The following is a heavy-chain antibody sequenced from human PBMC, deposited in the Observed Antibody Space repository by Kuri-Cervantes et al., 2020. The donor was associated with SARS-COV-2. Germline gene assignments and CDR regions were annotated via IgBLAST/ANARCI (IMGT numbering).Heavy chain of an antibody. J-gene: IGHJ6*02. V-gene: IGHV3-30-3*01. Sequence: GESLKISCAASGFTFSSYAMHWVRQAPGKGLEWVAVISYDGSNKYYADSVKGRFTISRDNSKNTLYLQMNSLRAEDTAVYYCARDHGLYSSSSHPEGYYYGMDAWGQGTTVTVSS. CDR3: ARDHGLYSSSSHPEGYYYGMDA. CDR2: ISYDGSNK. CDR1: GFTFSSYA. D-gene: IGHD6-6*01.